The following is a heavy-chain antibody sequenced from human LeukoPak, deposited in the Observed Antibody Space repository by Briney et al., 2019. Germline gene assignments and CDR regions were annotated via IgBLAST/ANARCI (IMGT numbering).Heavy chain of an antibody. CDR1: GFTFSRYG. CDR3: ANDGGLSALSDY. CDR2: IRYDESTK. Sequence: GGSLRLSCAASGFTFSRYGMHWVRQAPGKGLEWVAFIRYDESTKYYADSVKGRFTVSRDNSKNTLYLQMNSLRAEDTAVYYCANDGGLSALSDYWGQGTLVTVSS. J-gene: IGHJ4*02. D-gene: IGHD2-2*01. V-gene: IGHV3-30*02.